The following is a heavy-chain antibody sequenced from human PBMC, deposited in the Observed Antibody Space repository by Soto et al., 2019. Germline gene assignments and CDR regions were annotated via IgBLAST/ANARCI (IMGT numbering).Heavy chain of an antibody. CDR2: IIPIFGTA. CDR3: ANLGYGGTRFDD. D-gene: IGHD2-15*01. CDR1: GGTFSSYA. Sequence: SVTLSRTSSGGTFSSYAISWVRQAPGQGLEWMGGIIPIFGTANYAQKFQGRVTITADESTSTAYMELSSLRSEDTAVYYCANLGYGGTRFDDWGQGTLVTFS. J-gene: IGHJ4*02. V-gene: IGHV1-69*13.